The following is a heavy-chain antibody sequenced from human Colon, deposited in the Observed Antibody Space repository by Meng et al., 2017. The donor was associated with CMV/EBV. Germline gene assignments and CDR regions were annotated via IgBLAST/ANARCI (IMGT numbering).Heavy chain of an antibody. D-gene: IGHD5-24*01. CDR2: INPNMGGP. V-gene: IGHV1-2*02. Sequence: ASVTVSCKASGYTFTGYKIHWVRQAPGQGLEWMGWINPNMGGPTYAQKFKGRVTVTRDTSISTVYMELNSLTSDDTAVYYCARAGDDYFDLWGQGALVTVSS. CDR1: GYTFTGYK. CDR3: ARAGDDYFDL. J-gene: IGHJ4*02.